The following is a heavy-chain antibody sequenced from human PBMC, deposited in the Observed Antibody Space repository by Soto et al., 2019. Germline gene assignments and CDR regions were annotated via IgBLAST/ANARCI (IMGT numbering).Heavy chain of an antibody. V-gene: IGHV1-8*01. J-gene: IGHJ4*02. Sequence: QVQLVQSGAELQKPGASVKVSCKASGSTFSNYDMNWVRQATGQGPEWIGWVNPNNGDTGYAQKLQGRVTLTTDISTTTAYMDLTSRRSEDTANYYCAKVSRKGSAIDFDYWGQGTLITVSS. D-gene: IGHD3-10*01. CDR2: VNPNNGDT. CDR3: AKVSRKGSAIDFDY. CDR1: GSTFSNYD.